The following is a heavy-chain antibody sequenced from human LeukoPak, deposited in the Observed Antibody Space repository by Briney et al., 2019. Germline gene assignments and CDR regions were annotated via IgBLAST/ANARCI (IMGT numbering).Heavy chain of an antibody. Sequence: GGSLRLSCAASGFTFSNYWMTWVRQAPGKGLEWVANIKPDESEKYYVGSVKGRFTISRDNARNSLYLQINSLRVEDTAVYYCAKWGPYDILTGRINWGQGTLVTVSS. D-gene: IGHD3-9*01. V-gene: IGHV3-7*03. CDR2: IKPDESEK. CDR1: GFTFSNYW. CDR3: AKWGPYDILTGRIN. J-gene: IGHJ4*02.